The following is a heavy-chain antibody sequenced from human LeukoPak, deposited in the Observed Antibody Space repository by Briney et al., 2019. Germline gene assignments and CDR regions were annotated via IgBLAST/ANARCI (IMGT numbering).Heavy chain of an antibody. V-gene: IGHV1-69*13. J-gene: IGHJ4*02. CDR3: ARGNSPLGYCSSTSCYDFDY. Sequence: SVKVSCKASGGTFSSYAISWVRQAPGQGLGWMGGIIPIFGTANYAQKFQGRVTITADESTSTAYMELSSLRSEDTAVYYCARGNSPLGYCSSTSCYDFDYWGQGTLVTVSS. D-gene: IGHD2-2*01. CDR2: IIPIFGTA. CDR1: GGTFSSYA.